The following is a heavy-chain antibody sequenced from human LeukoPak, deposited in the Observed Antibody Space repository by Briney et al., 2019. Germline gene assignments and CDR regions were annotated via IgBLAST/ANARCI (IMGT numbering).Heavy chain of an antibody. CDR2: INSDGSWT. V-gene: IGHV3-74*01. Sequence: GGSLRLSCVASGFTFSKNWMHGVRQAPGKGLVWVSHINSDGSWTSYADSVKGRFTISKDNAKNTVYLQMNSLRAEDTAVYYCVSFYETYWGRGTLVTVSS. CDR3: VSFYETY. D-gene: IGHD2/OR15-2a*01. CDR1: GFTFSKNW. J-gene: IGHJ4*02.